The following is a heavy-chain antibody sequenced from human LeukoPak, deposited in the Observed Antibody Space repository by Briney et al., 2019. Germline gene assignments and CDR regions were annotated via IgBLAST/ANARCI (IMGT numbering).Heavy chain of an antibody. CDR3: ATVLKPYYFDY. V-gene: IGHV5-51*01. Sequence: GESLKISCKGSGYSFTSYWIGWVRQLPGKGLERMGIIYPGDSDTRYSPSFQGQVTISADKSISTAYLQWSSLKASDTAMYYCATVLKPYYFDYWGQGTLVTVSS. D-gene: IGHD2-15*01. CDR2: IYPGDSDT. J-gene: IGHJ4*02. CDR1: GYSFTSYW.